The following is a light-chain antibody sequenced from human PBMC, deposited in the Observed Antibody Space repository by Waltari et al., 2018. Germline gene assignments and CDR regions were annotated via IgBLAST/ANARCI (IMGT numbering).Light chain of an antibody. V-gene: IGKV4-1*01. CDR1: QSLFSSSNSKTY. CDR2: WAS. J-gene: IGKJ1*01. CDR3: QQYDSYWT. Sequence: DIVMTQSPDSLAVSLGERAPINCKSSQSLFSSSNSKTYMAWYQHKPGQPPKLLIYWASIRASGVPDRFSGSGSGTDFTLTISSLQPDDFATYHCQQYDSYWTFGQGTKVEIK.